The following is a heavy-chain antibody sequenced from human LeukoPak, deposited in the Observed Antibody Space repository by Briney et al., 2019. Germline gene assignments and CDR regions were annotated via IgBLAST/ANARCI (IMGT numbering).Heavy chain of an antibody. D-gene: IGHD5-24*01. V-gene: IGHV4-4*02. Sequence: SGTLSLTCAVSGGSISSSNWWSWVRQPPGKGLEWIGEIYHSGITNYNPSLKSRVTISGDKSKNQFSLKLSSMTAADTAVYYCASSSTDGYNPFDYWGQGTLVTVSS. CDR3: ASSSTDGYNPFDY. CDR2: IYHSGIT. CDR1: GGSISSSNW. J-gene: IGHJ4*02.